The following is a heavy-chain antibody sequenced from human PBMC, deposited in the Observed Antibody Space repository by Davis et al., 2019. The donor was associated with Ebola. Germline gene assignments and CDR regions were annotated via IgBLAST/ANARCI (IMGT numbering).Heavy chain of an antibody. V-gene: IGHV3-21*01. J-gene: IGHJ4*02. CDR1: GFTFSSYS. Sequence: PGGSLRLSCAASGFTFSSYSMNWVRQAPGKGLEWVSSISSSSSYIYYADSVKGRFTISRDNAKNSLYLQMNSLRAEDTAVYYCARGARYSSSLYYFDYWGQGTLVTVSS. CDR2: ISSSSSYI. D-gene: IGHD6-6*01. CDR3: ARGARYSSSLYYFDY.